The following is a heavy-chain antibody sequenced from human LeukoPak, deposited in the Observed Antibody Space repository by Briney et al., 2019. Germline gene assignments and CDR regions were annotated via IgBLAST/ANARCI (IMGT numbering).Heavy chain of an antibody. Sequence: SETLSLTCTVSGGSISSGVYYWSWIRQHPGKGLEWLGYIYYSGSTYSNPSLKSRLTMSVDISKNQFSLKLSSVTAADTAVYYCARGVKGLRGAFDIWGQGTMVTVSS. J-gene: IGHJ3*02. V-gene: IGHV4-31*03. CDR2: IYYSGST. CDR1: GGSISSGVYY. CDR3: ARGVKGLRGAFDI. D-gene: IGHD3-10*01.